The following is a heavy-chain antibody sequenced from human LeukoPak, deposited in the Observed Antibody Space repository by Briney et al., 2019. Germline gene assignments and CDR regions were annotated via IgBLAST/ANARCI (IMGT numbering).Heavy chain of an antibody. CDR3: AKDLGQQRRAFDI. J-gene: IGHJ3*02. CDR2: ISGSGGST. CDR1: GFTFSSYG. Sequence: GGSLRLSCAASGFTFSSYGMHWVRQAPGKGLEWVSAISGSGGSTYYADSVKGRFTISRDNSKNTLYLQMNSLRAEDTAVYYCAKDLGQQRRAFDIWGQGTMVTVSS. D-gene: IGHD6-13*01. V-gene: IGHV3-23*01.